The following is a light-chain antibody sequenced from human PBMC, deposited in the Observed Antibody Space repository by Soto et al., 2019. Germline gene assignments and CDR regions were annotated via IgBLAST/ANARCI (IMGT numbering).Light chain of an antibody. CDR1: SGHSSYI. CDR3: ETWDSNSWV. Sequence: QLVLAQSSSASASLGSSVKLTCTLSSGHSSYIIAWHQQQPGKAPRYLMNLETSGSYNKGSGVPDRFSGSSSGADRYLTISNLQFEDEADYYCETWDSNSWVFGGGTKLTVL. J-gene: IGLJ3*02. CDR2: LETSGSY. V-gene: IGLV4-60*02.